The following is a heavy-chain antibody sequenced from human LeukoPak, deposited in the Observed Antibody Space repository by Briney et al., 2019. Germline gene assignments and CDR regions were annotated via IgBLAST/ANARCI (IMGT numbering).Heavy chain of an antibody. CDR3: ARGLHSSGGGAFDI. D-gene: IGHD6-19*01. CDR2: MNPNSGNT. J-gene: IGHJ3*02. Sequence: ASVKVSCKASGYTFTGYYMHWVRQAPGQGLEWMGWMNPNSGNTGYAQKFQGRVTITRNTSISTAYMELSSLRSEDTAVYYCARGLHSSGGGAFDIWGQGTMVTVSS. CDR1: GYTFTGYY. V-gene: IGHV1-8*03.